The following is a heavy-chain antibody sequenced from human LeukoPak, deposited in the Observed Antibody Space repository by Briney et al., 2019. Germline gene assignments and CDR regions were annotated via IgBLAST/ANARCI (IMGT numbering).Heavy chain of an antibody. Sequence: GGSLRLSCAASGFTFSSYSMNWVRQAPGKGLEWVSSISSSSSYIYYADSVKGRFTISRDNAKNSLYLQMNRLRAEDTAVYYCARDPGGYDDYGDYHDWGQGTLVTVSS. CDR2: ISSSSSYI. D-gene: IGHD4-17*01. CDR3: ARDPGGYDDYGDYHD. V-gene: IGHV3-21*01. J-gene: IGHJ4*02. CDR1: GFTFSSYS.